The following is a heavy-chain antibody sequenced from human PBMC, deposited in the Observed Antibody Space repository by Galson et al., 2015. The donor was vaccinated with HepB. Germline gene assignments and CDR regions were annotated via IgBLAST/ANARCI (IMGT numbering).Heavy chain of an antibody. J-gene: IGHJ5*02. CDR3: ARGGPSSGSDS. V-gene: IGHV3-11*06. CDR1: GFTFSDYY. Sequence: SLRLSCAASGFTFSDYYMSWVRQAPGKGLEWISCISNSGAYTNYADSVKGRFTISRDNAKKSLYLQLDSLRAEDTALYYCARGGPSSGSDSWGQGTLVTVSS. CDR2: ISNSGAYT. D-gene: IGHD6-19*01.